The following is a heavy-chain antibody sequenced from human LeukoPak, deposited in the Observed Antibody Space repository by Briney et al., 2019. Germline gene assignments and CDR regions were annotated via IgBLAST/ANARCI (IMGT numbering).Heavy chain of an antibody. D-gene: IGHD5-12*01. J-gene: IGHJ6*03. CDR3: ARAGVDPSYIVATDGAATTDYYYYYMDV. CDR1: GGSISSGGYY. Sequence: SQTLSLTCTVSGGSISSGGYYWSWIRQPPGKGLEWFGYIYHSGSTYYNPSLKSRVTISVDRSKNQFSLKLSSVTAADTAVYYCARAGVDPSYIVATDGAATTDYYYYYMDVWGKGTTVTVSS. V-gene: IGHV4-30-2*01. CDR2: IYHSGST.